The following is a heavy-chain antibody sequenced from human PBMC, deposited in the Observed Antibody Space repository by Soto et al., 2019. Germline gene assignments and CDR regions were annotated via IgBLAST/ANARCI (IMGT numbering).Heavy chain of an antibody. Sequence: QVQLQQWGAGLLKPSETLSLTCAVYGGSFSGYYWSWIRQPPGKGLEWIWEINHSGSTNYNPSLKSRVTISVDTSKNQFSLKLSSVTAADTAVYYCARGSTRGAYYYYGMDVWCQGTTVTVSS. CDR2: INHSGST. V-gene: IGHV4-34*01. J-gene: IGHJ6*02. CDR1: GGSFSGYY. D-gene: IGHD2-2*01. CDR3: ARGSTRGAYYYYGMDV.